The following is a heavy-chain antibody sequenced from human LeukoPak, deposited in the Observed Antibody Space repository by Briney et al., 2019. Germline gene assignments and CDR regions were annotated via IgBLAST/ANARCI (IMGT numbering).Heavy chain of an antibody. CDR3: ARGGDDSGLYFAY. J-gene: IGHJ4*02. Sequence: ASMMLSSKASGYTFTGVYIHWVRQAPGQGLEWIAWINPQSGATNYAQKFQGRVTMTRDMSINTAYMEVTSLRFDDTAVYYCARGGDDSGLYFAYWGQGTLVTVSS. D-gene: IGHD3-22*01. CDR2: INPQSGAT. CDR1: GYTFTGVY. V-gene: IGHV1-2*02.